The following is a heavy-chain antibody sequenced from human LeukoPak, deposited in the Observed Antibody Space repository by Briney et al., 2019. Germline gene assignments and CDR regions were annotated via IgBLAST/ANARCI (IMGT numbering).Heavy chain of an antibody. D-gene: IGHD6-19*01. CDR3: ARGPPQSSSGWYNWFDP. CDR2: IIPIFGTA. Sequence: SVKVSCKASGDTFSSYAISWVRQAPGQGLEWMGGIIPIFGTANYAQKFQGRVTITTDESTSTAYMELSSLRSEDTAVYYCARGPPQSSSGWYNWFDPWGQGTLVTVSS. J-gene: IGHJ5*02. V-gene: IGHV1-69*05. CDR1: GDTFSSYA.